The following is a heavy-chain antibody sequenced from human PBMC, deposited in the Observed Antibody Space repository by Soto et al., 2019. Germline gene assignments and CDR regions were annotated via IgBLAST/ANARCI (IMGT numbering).Heavy chain of an antibody. D-gene: IGHD1-26*01. Sequence: EVQLVESGGGLVQPGRSLRLACEGSGFRFDDYAVHWVRQAPGKGLEWVSGISRKGANIDYAESVKGRFSISRDNAKNSLYLQMNSLKPEDTALYYCVKDGDMFCSGSNWFPDFDHWGQGTLVTVSS. CDR2: ISRKGANI. CDR3: VKDGDMFCSGSNWFPDFDH. J-gene: IGHJ4*02. CDR1: GFRFDDYA. V-gene: IGHV3-9*01.